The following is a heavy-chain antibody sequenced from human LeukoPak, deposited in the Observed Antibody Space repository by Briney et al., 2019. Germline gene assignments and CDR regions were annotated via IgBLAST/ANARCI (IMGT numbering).Heavy chain of an antibody. V-gene: IGHV4-59*01. Sequence: SETLSLTCTVSGGSISSYYWSWIRQPPGKGLEWIGYIYYSGSTNYNPSLKSRVTISVDTSKNQFSLKLSSVTAADTAVYYCARGSGSLGGFDYWGQGTLVTVSS. D-gene: IGHD1-26*01. CDR3: ARGSGSLGGFDY. CDR1: GGSISSYY. CDR2: IYYSGST. J-gene: IGHJ4*02.